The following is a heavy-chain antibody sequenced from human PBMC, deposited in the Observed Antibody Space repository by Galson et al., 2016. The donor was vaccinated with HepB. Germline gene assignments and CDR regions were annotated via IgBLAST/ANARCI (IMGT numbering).Heavy chain of an antibody. CDR1: GLTFSNYA. D-gene: IGHD6-13*01. CDR3: AKEQYTSRWYAEYYFDY. J-gene: IGHJ4*02. Sequence: LRLSCAASGLTFSNYAMTWVRQAPGKGLEWVAVISYDGSNKYYADSVKSRFTTSRDKSKNTLYLQMNSLRAEDTAVYYCAKEQYTSRWYAEYYFDYWGQGTLVTVSS. V-gene: IGHV3-30*04. CDR2: ISYDGSNK.